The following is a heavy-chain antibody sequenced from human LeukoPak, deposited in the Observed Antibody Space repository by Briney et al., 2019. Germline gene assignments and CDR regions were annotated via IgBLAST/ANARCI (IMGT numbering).Heavy chain of an antibody. Sequence: PGGSLRLSCAASGFTFDDYGMTWVRQVPGKGLEWVSAISGGGETTWYADSVKGRFIMSRDNSRNMLHLQMNSLRAEDTAVYYCAKDRIGFYQPYDYWGQGTLVTVSS. D-gene: IGHD2-2*01. CDR1: GFTFDDYG. CDR2: ISGGGETT. J-gene: IGHJ4*02. V-gene: IGHV3-23*01. CDR3: AKDRIGFYQPYDY.